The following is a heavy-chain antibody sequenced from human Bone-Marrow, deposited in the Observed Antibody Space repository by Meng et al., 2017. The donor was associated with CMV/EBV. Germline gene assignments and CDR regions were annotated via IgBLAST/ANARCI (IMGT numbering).Heavy chain of an antibody. CDR2: MYHTGNT. V-gene: IGHV4-38-2*02. CDR1: GYSTSSDYY. CDR3: ARGWELAPFDY. D-gene: IGHD1-26*01. Sequence: GSLRLSCTVSGYSTSSDYYWGWIRQPPGKGLEWITSMYHTGNTYYNPSLKSRVTISVDTSKNQFSLKLSSVTAADTAVYYCARGWELAPFDYWGPGTLVTVSS. J-gene: IGHJ4*02.